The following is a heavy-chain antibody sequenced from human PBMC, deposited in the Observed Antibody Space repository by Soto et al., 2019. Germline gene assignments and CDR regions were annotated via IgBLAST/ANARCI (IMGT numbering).Heavy chain of an antibody. CDR3: TTVFLLPRGLGSSVF. V-gene: IGHV3-15*01. D-gene: IGHD6-19*01. CDR2: DKSRPDGGTT. J-gene: IGHJ4*02. Sequence: EGQLEQSGGGLVRSGGSLRLSCVASGFSFSNAWMTWVRQAPGKGLEWVGRDKSRPDGGTTDYASPVKGRFTITRDDSKSTVYLQMYSLKGEDTAVYYCTTVFLLPRGLGSSVFWGQGALVTVSS. CDR1: GFSFSNAW.